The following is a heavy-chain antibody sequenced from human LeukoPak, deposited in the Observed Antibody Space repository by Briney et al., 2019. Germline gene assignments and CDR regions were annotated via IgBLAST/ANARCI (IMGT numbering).Heavy chain of an antibody. Sequence: GGSLRLSCAASGFTFDDYAMHWVRQAPGKGLEWVSYISSSSSTIYYADSVKGRFTISRDNAKNSLYLQMNSLRAEDTAVYYCARSVDYYYYMDVWGKGTTVTVSS. J-gene: IGHJ6*03. V-gene: IGHV3-48*01. CDR3: ARSVDYYYYMDV. CDR1: GFTFDDYA. CDR2: ISSSSSTI.